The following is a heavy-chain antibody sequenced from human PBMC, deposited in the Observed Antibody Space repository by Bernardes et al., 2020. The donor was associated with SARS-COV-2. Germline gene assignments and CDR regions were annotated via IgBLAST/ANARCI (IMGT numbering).Heavy chain of an antibody. CDR3: ASLVVPAAIWAVYYYYMDV. CDR1: GFTFSSYA. D-gene: IGHD2-2*01. Sequence: GGSLRLSCAASGFTFSSYAMHWVRQAPGKGLEWVAVISYDGSNKYYADSVKGRFTISRDNSKNTLYLQMNSLRAEDTAVYYCASLVVPAAIWAVYYYYMDVWGKGTTVTVSS. CDR2: ISYDGSNK. V-gene: IGHV3-30*01. J-gene: IGHJ6*03.